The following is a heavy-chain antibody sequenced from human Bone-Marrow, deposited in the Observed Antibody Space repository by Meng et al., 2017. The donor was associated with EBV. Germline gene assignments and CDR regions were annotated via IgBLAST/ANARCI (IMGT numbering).Heavy chain of an antibody. D-gene: IGHD3-16*01. V-gene: IGHV4-34*01. Sequence: QGQLQPWGAGLLKPSETPSLTCAVYGGSFSGYYWSWIRQPPGKGLEWIGEINHSGGTNYNPSLKSRVTISVDTSKNQFSLKLSSVTAADTAVYYCARPPTGRGSYLDYWGQGTLVTVSS. CDR3: ARPPTGRGSYLDY. CDR2: INHSGGT. J-gene: IGHJ4*02. CDR1: GGSFSGYY.